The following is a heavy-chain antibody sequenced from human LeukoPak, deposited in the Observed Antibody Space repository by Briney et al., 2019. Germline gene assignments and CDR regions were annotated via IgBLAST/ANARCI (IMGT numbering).Heavy chain of an antibody. J-gene: IGHJ4*02. CDR2: MNPNSGNT. Sequence: GASVKVSCKASGYTFTSYDINWVRQATGQGLEWMGWMNPNSGNTGYAQKFQGRVTMTRNTSISTACMELSSLRSEDTAVYYCARALRWCSGGSCYRYYFDYWGQGTLVTVSS. D-gene: IGHD2-15*01. CDR3: ARALRWCSGGSCYRYYFDY. V-gene: IGHV1-8*01. CDR1: GYTFTSYD.